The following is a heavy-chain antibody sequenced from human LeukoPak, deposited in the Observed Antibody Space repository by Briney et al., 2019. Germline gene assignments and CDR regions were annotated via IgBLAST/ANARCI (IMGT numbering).Heavy chain of an antibody. Sequence: PGGSLRLSCAASGFTFSSYAMSWVRQAPGKGLEWVSAISGNGGSTYYADSVKGRFTISRDNSKNTPYLQMNSLRAEDTAVYYCAVKFPPMGWLVTSDGTDVWGQGTTVTVSS. V-gene: IGHV3-23*01. CDR3: AVKFPPMGWLVTSDGTDV. CDR1: GFTFSSYA. D-gene: IGHD6-19*01. CDR2: ISGNGGST. J-gene: IGHJ6*02.